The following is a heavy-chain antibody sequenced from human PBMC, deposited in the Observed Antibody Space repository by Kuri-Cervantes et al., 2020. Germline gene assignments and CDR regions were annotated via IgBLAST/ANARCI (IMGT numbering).Heavy chain of an antibody. V-gene: IGHV3-9*01. CDR1: GFTFDDYA. J-gene: IGHJ6*02. Sequence: GGSLRLSCAASGFTFDDYAMHWVRQAPGKGLEWVSGISWNSGSIGYADSVKGRLTISRDNAKNSLYLQMNSLRAEDTAVYYCARDQVRLWFGELLNYYYYYGMDVWGQGTTVTVSS. D-gene: IGHD3-10*01. CDR2: ISWNSGSI. CDR3: ARDQVRLWFGELLNYYYYYGMDV.